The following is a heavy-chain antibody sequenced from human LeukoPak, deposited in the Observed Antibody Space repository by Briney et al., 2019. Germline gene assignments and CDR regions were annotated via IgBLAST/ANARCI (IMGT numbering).Heavy chain of an antibody. CDR3: AAAGGGVVMGAFDI. CDR1: GFTFSSYW. D-gene: IGHD3-16*01. CDR2: IKQDGSEK. Sequence: GGSLRLSCAASGFTFSSYWMSWVRQAPGKGLEWVANIKQDGSEKYYVDSVKGRFTISRDNAKNSLYLQMNSLRAEDTAVYYCAAAGGGVVMGAFDIWGQGTMVTVSS. J-gene: IGHJ3*02. V-gene: IGHV3-7*01.